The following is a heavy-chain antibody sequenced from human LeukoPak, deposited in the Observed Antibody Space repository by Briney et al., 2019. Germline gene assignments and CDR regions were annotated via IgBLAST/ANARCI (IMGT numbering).Heavy chain of an antibody. Sequence: GGALRLSCAAPGFTFSSYSIHWGRQAPGKGVEWGAVISYDGSNKYYADSVKGRFTISRDNSKNTLYLQMNSLRAEDTAVYYCARGPPGWSGYNYYYYMDVWGKGTTVTVSS. J-gene: IGHJ6*03. D-gene: IGHD3-3*01. V-gene: IGHV3-30-3*01. CDR3: ARGPPGWSGYNYYYYMDV. CDR2: ISYDGSNK. CDR1: GFTFSSYS.